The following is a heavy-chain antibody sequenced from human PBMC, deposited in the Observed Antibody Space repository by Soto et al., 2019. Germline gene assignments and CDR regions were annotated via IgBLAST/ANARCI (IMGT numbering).Heavy chain of an antibody. J-gene: IGHJ6*02. CDR2: IIPVFHAA. V-gene: IGHV1-69*01. Sequence: QVQLVQSGAEVKKPGSSVKVSCKASADTFSSSAFSWVRQAPGQGLEWMGGIIPVFHAANYAQRFQGRVTITADESTSPVDMELSSLRSEDTALYYCARDLISNYHYYGMDVWGQGTTVTVSS. CDR3: ARDLISNYHYYGMDV. CDR1: ADTFSSSA.